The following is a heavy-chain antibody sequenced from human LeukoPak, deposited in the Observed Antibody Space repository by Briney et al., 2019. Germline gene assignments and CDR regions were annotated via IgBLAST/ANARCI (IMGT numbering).Heavy chain of an antibody. V-gene: IGHV3-72*01. CDR2: TRNKPRSYTT. D-gene: IGHD1-1*01. J-gene: IGHJ4*02. CDR1: KFTFSDHY. CDR3: ARDYPTSGIATIFDY. Sequence: GGSLRLSCAASKFTFSDHYMDWVRQAPGKGPEWVGRTRNKPRSYTTEYAASVKGRFTISRDDSKNSLYLQMNSLKTEDTAVYYCARDYPTSGIATIFDYWGQGTLVTVSS.